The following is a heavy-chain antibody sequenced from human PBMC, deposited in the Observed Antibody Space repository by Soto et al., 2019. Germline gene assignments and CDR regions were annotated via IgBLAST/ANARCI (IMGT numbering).Heavy chain of an antibody. J-gene: IGHJ4*02. Sequence: PGGSLRLSCAASGFTFSSYSMNWVRQAPGKGLEWVSSISSSSSYIYYADSVKGRFTISRDNAKNSLYLQMNSLRAEDTAVYYCANDFWSGYSNTNDYWGQGTLVTVSS. D-gene: IGHD3-3*01. CDR1: GFTFSSYS. V-gene: IGHV3-21*01. CDR3: ANDFWSGYSNTNDY. CDR2: ISSSSSYI.